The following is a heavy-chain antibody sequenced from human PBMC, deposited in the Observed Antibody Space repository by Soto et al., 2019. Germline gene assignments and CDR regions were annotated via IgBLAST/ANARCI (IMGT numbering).Heavy chain of an antibody. V-gene: IGHV1-46*01. CDR2: IDPSTGTT. D-gene: IGHD1-20*01. CDR1: GYTFTSNY. Sequence: QVQLMQSGAEVKKPGASVKISCKASGYTFTSNYLHWVRQAPGQGPEWMGIIDPSTGTTDYSQRFRGRVAMTRDTSTTTVYMQLGSLKADARAVYYCARASITNYFDLWGQGNLVTVSS. J-gene: IGHJ4*02. CDR3: ARASITNYFDL.